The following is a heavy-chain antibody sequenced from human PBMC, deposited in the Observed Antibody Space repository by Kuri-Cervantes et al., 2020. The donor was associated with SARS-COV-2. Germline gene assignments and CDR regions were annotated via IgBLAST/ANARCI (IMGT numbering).Heavy chain of an antibody. CDR3: ARDPLYVDTAMVTFLESDY. J-gene: IGHJ4*02. CDR1: GFTFSSYA. CDR2: ISYDGSNK. V-gene: IGHV3-30-3*01. Sequence: GESLKISCAASGFTFSSYAMHWVRQAPGKGLEWVAIISYDGSNKYYADSVKGRFTISRDNAKNSLYLQMNSLRAGDTAVYYCARDPLYVDTAMVTFLESDYWGQGTLVTVSS. D-gene: IGHD5-18*01.